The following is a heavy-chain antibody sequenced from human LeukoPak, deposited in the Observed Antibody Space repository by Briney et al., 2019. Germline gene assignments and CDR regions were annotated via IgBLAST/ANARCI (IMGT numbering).Heavy chain of an antibody. CDR3: ARVQRFWSGYPADY. CDR2: IYYSGIT. CDR1: GGSVSSGSYS. Sequence: PSETLSLTCTVSGGSVSSGSYSWSWIRRPPGKGLEWIGNIYYSGITNYNPSLKSRVTISVDTSKNQLSLKLSSVTAADTALYYCARVQRFWSGYPADYWGQGTLVTVSS. J-gene: IGHJ4*02. D-gene: IGHD3-3*01. V-gene: IGHV4-61*01.